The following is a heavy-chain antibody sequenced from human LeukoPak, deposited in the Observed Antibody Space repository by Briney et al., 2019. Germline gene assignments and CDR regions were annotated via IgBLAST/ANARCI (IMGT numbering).Heavy chain of an antibody. CDR3: ARDRYECSGGICSPYNWFDP. V-gene: IGHV4-30-4*01. J-gene: IGHJ5*02. Sequence: PSQTLSLTCTVSGGSISSSDYYRSWIRQPPGKGLEWIGYIYYSGSTYSNPSLKSRVTISIDTSKNQFLLKLSSVTAADTAVYYCARDRYECSGGICSPYNWFDPWGQGTLVTVSS. CDR2: IYYSGST. CDR1: GGSISSSDYY. D-gene: IGHD2-15*01.